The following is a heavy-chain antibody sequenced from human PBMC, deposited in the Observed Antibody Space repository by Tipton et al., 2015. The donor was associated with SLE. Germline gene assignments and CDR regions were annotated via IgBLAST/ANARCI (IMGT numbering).Heavy chain of an antibody. CDR2: IFTSGNT. CDR1: GGSLSGDTYY. Sequence: TLSLTCTVSGGSLSGDTYYWSWIRQPAGEGLEWIGRIFTSGNTNYNPSLKSRVTISVDTSKNQFSLKLSSVTAADTAVYYRAGGFYYGSGTFSDFEYWGQGTLATVSS. V-gene: IGHV4-61*02. D-gene: IGHD3-10*01. J-gene: IGHJ4*02. CDR3: AGGFYYGSGTFSDFEY.